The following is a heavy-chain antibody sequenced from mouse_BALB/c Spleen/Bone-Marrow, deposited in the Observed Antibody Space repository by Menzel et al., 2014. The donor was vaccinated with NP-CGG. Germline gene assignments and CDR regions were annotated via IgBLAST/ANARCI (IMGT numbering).Heavy chain of an antibody. J-gene: IGHJ2*01. CDR3: AREGWLLRFDY. CDR2: INPYNDGT. Sequence: VQLQQSGPELVKPGASVKMSCKASGYTFTAYVMHWVKQKPGQGLEWNGYINPYNDGTNYIEKFKGKATLTSDIPSSTAYMELSSLTSENSAVYYCAREGWLLRFDYWGQGTTLTVSS. CDR1: GYTFTAYV. V-gene: IGHV1-14*01. D-gene: IGHD2-3*01.